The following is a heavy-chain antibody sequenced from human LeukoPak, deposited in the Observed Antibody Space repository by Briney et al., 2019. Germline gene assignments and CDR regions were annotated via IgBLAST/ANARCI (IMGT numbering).Heavy chain of an antibody. CDR2: IRSKANSYAT. J-gene: IGHJ4*02. CDR1: GFTFSGSA. Sequence: GGSLRLSCAASGFTFSGSAMHWVRQASGKGLEWVGRIRSKANSYATAYAASVKGRFTISRDDSKNTAYLQMNSLKTEDTAVYYCTRHSRYSSGWYYFDYWGQGTLVTVSS. D-gene: IGHD6-19*01. CDR3: TRHSRYSSGWYYFDY. V-gene: IGHV3-73*01.